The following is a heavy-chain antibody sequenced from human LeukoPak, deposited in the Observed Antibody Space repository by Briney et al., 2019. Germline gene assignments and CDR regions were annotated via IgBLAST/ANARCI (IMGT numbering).Heavy chain of an antibody. J-gene: IGHJ3*02. CDR2: ISYDGSNK. CDR3: AKDYGRFGRYYAPPGAFDI. V-gene: IGHV3-30*18. CDR1: GFTFGSYG. D-gene: IGHD1-26*01. Sequence: GRSLRLSCAASGFTFGSYGMHWVRQAPGKGLEWVAVISYDGSNKYYADSVKGRFTISRDNSKNTLYLQMNSLRAEDTAVYYCAKDYGRFGRYYAPPGAFDIWGQGTMVTVSS.